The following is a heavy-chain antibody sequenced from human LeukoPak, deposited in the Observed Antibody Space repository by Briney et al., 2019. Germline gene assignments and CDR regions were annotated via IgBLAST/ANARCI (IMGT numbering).Heavy chain of an antibody. CDR2: IYYRGST. V-gene: IGHV4-39*07. J-gene: IGHJ4*02. Sequence: SETLSLTCTVSGVSISSSTYYWGWIRQPPGKGLEWIGSIYYRGSTYYNPSLKSRVTISVDTSKNQFSLKLSSVTAADTAVYYCARSVAAYRWWYFDYWGQGTLVTVFS. CDR1: GVSISSSTYY. D-gene: IGHD2-8*02. CDR3: ARSVAAYRWWYFDY.